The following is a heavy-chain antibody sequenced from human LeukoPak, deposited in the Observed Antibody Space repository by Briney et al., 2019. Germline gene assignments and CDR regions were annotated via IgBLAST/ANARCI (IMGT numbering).Heavy chain of an antibody. CDR1: GFTFGGYG. D-gene: IGHD1-14*01. J-gene: IGHJ4*02. V-gene: IGHV3-33*01. CDR3: TRYNNDHFDY. Sequence: GGSLRLSCAGSGFTFGGYGMHWFRQTPGKGLERLAVIAYDGSRAFYADSVKGRFTISRDNSKNTMSVQMDDLRAEDTAVYYCTRYNNDHFDYWGQGTLVTAAS. CDR2: IAYDGSRA.